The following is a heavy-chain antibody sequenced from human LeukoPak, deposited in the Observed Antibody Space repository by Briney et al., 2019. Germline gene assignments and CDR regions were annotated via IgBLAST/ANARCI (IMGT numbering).Heavy chain of an antibody. CDR3: ARVDGSGDFYLDY. CDR2: IWYDGSNK. J-gene: IGHJ4*02. D-gene: IGHD2-15*01. V-gene: IGHV3-33*01. CDR1: GFTFSSYG. Sequence: PGGSLRLSCAVSGFTFSSYGMHWVRQAPGKGLEWVAVIWYDGSNKFHADSVKGRFTISRDNSKNTLYSQMNSLRAEDTAVYYCARVDGSGDFYLDYWGQGILVTVSS.